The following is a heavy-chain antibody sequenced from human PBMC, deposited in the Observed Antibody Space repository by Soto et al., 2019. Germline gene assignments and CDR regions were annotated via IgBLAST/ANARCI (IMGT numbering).Heavy chain of an antibody. CDR1: GYTFTSYA. D-gene: IGHD4-17*01. J-gene: IGHJ5*02. CDR2: INAGNGNT. Sequence: QVQLVQSGAEVKKPGASVKVSCKASGYTFTSYAMHWVRQAPGQRLEWMGWINAGNGNTKYSQKFQGRVTITRDTSASTAYMELSSLRSEDTAVYYCAGASTVTAGFNWFDPWGQGTLVTVSS. CDR3: AGASTVTAGFNWFDP. V-gene: IGHV1-3*01.